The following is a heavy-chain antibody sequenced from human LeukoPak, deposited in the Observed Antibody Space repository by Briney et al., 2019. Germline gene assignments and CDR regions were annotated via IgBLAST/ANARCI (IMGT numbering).Heavy chain of an antibody. CDR1: GYSFTTAW. CDR2: IYPGDSDT. CDR3: ARRYAYSSGWPPNFDY. V-gene: IGHV5-51*01. Sequence: GESLKISCKGSGYSFTTAWIGWVRQMPGKGLEWMGIIYPGDSDTRYNPSFQGQVTISADKSISTAYLQWSSLKASDTAMYYCARRYAYSSGWPPNFDYWGQGTLVTVSS. J-gene: IGHJ4*02. D-gene: IGHD6-19*01.